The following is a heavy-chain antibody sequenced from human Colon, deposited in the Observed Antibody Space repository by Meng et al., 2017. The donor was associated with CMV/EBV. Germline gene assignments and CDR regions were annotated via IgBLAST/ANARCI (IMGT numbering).Heavy chain of an antibody. D-gene: IGHD3-22*01. CDR3: ARATYYYDDSAFGH. CDR2: INQDGSVK. CDR1: GFSFSSYW. J-gene: IGHJ4*02. V-gene: IGHV3-7*04. Sequence: GESLKIPCAASGFSFSSYWMKWVRQAPGKGLEWVANINQDGSVKYYVDALKGRFTISRDNAENSLYLQMNSLMAEDTAVYYCARATYYYDDSAFGHWGQGTLVTVSS.